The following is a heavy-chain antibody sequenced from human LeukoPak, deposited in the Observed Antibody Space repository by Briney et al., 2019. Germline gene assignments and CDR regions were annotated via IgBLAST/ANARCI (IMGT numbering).Heavy chain of an antibody. CDR1: GGSFSGYY. V-gene: IGHV4-34*01. Sequence: SETLSLTCAVYGGSFSGYYWSWIRQPPGKGLEWIGEINHSGSTNYNPSLKSRVTISVDTSKNQFSLKLSSVTAADTAVYYCARPLQGDSSGYYFDYWGQGALVTVAS. CDR3: ARPLQGDSSGYYFDY. CDR2: INHSGST. D-gene: IGHD3-22*01. J-gene: IGHJ4*02.